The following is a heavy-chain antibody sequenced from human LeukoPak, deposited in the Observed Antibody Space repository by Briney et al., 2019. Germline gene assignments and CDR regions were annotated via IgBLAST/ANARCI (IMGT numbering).Heavy chain of an antibody. CDR2: MNPNSGNT. CDR1: GYTFTGYY. J-gene: IGHJ5*02. D-gene: IGHD3-10*01. Sequence: ASVKVSCKASGYTFTGYYMHWVRQAPGQGLEWMGWMNPNSGNTGYAQKFQGRVTMTRNTSISTAYMELSSLRSEDTAVYYCARVYGSGSYFRRVNWFDPWGQGTLVTVSS. V-gene: IGHV1-8*02. CDR3: ARVYGSGSYFRRVNWFDP.